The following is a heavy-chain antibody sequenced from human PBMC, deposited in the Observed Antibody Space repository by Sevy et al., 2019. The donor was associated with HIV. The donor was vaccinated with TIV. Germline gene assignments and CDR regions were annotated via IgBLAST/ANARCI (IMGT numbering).Heavy chain of an antibody. CDR1: GFTFSSYA. CDR2: ISGSGGST. V-gene: IGHV3-23*01. D-gene: IGHD3-22*01. CDR3: AKDVYYDSSGYYYEGGPFDY. Sequence: GGSLRLSCAASGFTFSSYAMSWVRQAPGMGLEWVSAISGSGGSTYYADSVKGRFTISRDNSKNTLYLQMNSLRAEDTAVYYCAKDVYYDSSGYYYEGGPFDYWGQRTLVTVSS. J-gene: IGHJ4*02.